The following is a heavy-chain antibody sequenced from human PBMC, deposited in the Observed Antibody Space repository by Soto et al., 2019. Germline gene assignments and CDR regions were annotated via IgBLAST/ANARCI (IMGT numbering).Heavy chain of an antibody. D-gene: IGHD3-22*01. CDR1: GFTFSSYW. V-gene: IGHV3-74*01. CDR3: AAEPNDSSGYYPTYFDH. CDR2: ISTDGSST. Sequence: GGSLRLSCAASGFTFSSYWMHWVRQAPGKGLVWVSRISTDGSSTTYADSVKGRFTVSRDNAKNTLYLQMNSLRAEDTAVYYCAAEPNDSSGYYPTYFDHWGQGTLVTVSS. J-gene: IGHJ4*02.